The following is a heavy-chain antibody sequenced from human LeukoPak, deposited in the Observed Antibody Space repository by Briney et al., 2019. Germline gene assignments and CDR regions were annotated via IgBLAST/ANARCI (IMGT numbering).Heavy chain of an antibody. J-gene: IGHJ4*02. V-gene: IGHV3-66*01. Sequence: GGSLRLSCAVSGFSVSSNYVSWVRQAPGKGLEWVSVIYSGGGIYYADSVKGRFTSPRDSSKNMMYLQLNSLRVEDTAVYFCARDSHKGFWGQGALVTVSS. CDR1: GFSVSSNY. CDR2: IYSGGGI. CDR3: ARDSHKGF.